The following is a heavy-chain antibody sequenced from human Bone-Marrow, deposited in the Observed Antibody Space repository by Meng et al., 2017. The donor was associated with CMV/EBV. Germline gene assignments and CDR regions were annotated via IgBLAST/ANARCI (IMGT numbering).Heavy chain of an antibody. Sequence: SETLSLTCTVSGGSISSYYWSWIRQPPGKGLEWIGSIYYSGSTYYNPSLKSRVTISVDTSKNQFSLKLSFVTAADTAVYYCARQGYDFWSGYYKPDSFDYWGQGTLATFSS. CDR2: IYYSGST. D-gene: IGHD3-3*01. CDR1: GGSISSYY. J-gene: IGHJ4*02. V-gene: IGHV4-59*05. CDR3: ARQGYDFWSGYYKPDSFDY.